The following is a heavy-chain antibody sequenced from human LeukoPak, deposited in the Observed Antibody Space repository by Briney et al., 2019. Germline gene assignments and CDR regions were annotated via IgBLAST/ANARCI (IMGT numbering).Heavy chain of an antibody. Sequence: SETLSLTCTVSGGSITNYYWSWIRQPPGKGLECIGYIYYSGSTNYNPSLKSRVTISLHTSKNQFSLKLNSVTAADTAVYYCARQAQSYYDSSGYYTNWGQGTLVTVSS. D-gene: IGHD3-22*01. CDR1: GGSITNYY. CDR2: IYYSGST. V-gene: IGHV4-59*01. J-gene: IGHJ4*02. CDR3: ARQAQSYYDSSGYYTN.